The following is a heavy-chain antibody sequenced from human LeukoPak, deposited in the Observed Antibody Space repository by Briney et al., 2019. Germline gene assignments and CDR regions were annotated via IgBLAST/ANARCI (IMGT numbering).Heavy chain of an antibody. V-gene: IGHV3-21*01. CDR1: GFTFSDYS. D-gene: IGHD6-19*01. CDR3: ARGGAVAIDY. Sequence: GGSLRLSCAASGFTFSDYSMNWVRQAPGKGLEWVSSISTTSTFIYYPDSLKGRFTISRDNAKSSLYLQMNSLRVDDTADYYCARGGAVAIDYWGQGTLVTVSS. CDR2: ISTTSTFI. J-gene: IGHJ4*02.